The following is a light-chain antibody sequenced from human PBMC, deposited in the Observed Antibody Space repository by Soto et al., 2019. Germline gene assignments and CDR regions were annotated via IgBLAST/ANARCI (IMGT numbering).Light chain of an antibody. Sequence: DIVLTQSPATLSVSPGEKATLSCRASQTVISNLAWYQQKPGQAPRLLIYDASTRATGVPVRFSGSGFGTAFTLTSISLQSEDVGIYFCQQYTKWPPGMTFGGGTKVEIK. CDR1: QTVISN. CDR2: DAS. J-gene: IGKJ4*01. CDR3: QQYTKWPPGMT. V-gene: IGKV3-15*01.